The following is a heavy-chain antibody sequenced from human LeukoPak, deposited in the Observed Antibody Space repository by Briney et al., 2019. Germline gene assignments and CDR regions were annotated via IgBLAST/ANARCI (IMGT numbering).Heavy chain of an antibody. CDR2: IYSGGST. CDR3: ARTFGESEAFDI. Sequence: AGGSLRLSCASSGFTVSSTYMSWVRQAPGKGMEWVSVIYSGGSTYYADSVKGRFTISRDNSKNTLYLQMNSLRAEDTAVYYCARTFGESEAFDIWGQGTMVTVSS. CDR1: GFTVSSTY. D-gene: IGHD3-3*01. V-gene: IGHV3-53*01. J-gene: IGHJ3*02.